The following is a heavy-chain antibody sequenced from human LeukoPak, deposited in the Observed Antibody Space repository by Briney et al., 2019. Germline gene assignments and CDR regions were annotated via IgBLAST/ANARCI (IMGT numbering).Heavy chain of an antibody. CDR1: GFTFSSHG. CDR2: IWYDGSKR. CDR3: ARDPASSFDY. D-gene: IGHD2-15*01. V-gene: IGHV3-33*01. Sequence: GQSLRLSCAASGFTFSSHGMHWVRQAPGKGLEWVAVIWYDGSKRYYADSVKGRFTISRDDSKNTLYLQMNSLRDEDTAVYYCARDPASSFDYWGQGTLVTVSS. J-gene: IGHJ4*02.